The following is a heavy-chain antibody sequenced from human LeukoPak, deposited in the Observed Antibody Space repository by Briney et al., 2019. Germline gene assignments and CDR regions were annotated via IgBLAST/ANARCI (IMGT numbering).Heavy chain of an antibody. CDR1: GGSISSYY. CDR3: ARVTGTAYYYYYYMDV. CDR2: IYYSGST. J-gene: IGHJ6*03. Sequence: SETLSLTCTVSGGSISSYYWSWIRQPPGKGLEWIGYIYYSGSTYYNPSLKSRVTISVDTSKNQFSLKLSSVTAADTAVYYCARVTGTAYYYYYYMDVWGKGTTVTVSS. D-gene: IGHD1-20*01. V-gene: IGHV4-59*06.